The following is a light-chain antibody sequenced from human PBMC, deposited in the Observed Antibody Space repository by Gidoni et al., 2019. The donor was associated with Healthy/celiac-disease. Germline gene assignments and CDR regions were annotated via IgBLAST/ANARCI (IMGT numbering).Light chain of an antibody. CDR2: DAS. CDR1: QIVSSY. CDR3: QQRSNWPPWT. Sequence: EIVLTHSPATLSLSPGERATLSCRASQIVSSYLAWYQQKPGQAPRLLIYDASNRATGIPARFSGSGSGTDFTLTISSREPEDFAVYYCQQRSNWPPWTFGQGTKVEIK. V-gene: IGKV3-11*01. J-gene: IGKJ1*01.